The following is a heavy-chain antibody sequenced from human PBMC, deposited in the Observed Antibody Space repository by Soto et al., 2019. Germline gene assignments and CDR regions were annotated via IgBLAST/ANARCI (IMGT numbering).Heavy chain of an antibody. CDR1: GYIFASYG. V-gene: IGHV1-18*01. Sequence: ASVKVSCKASGYIFASYGISWVRQAPGQGLEWMGWISAYNGNTNYAQKLQGRVTMTTDTSTTTAYMELRSLRSDDTAVYYCAREGFWTRDRYFDYWGQGTLVTVSS. D-gene: IGHD3-3*01. CDR2: ISAYNGNT. J-gene: IGHJ4*02. CDR3: AREGFWTRDRYFDY.